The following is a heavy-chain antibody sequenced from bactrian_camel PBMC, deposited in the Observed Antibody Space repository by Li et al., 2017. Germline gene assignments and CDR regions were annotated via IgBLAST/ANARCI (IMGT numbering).Heavy chain of an antibody. CDR3: TTRTYSCSSRPWGSRDEYKD. CDR1: GFLFNSAF. J-gene: IGHJ4*01. Sequence: QLVESGGGLVQPGGSLKLSCTASGFLFNSAFMSWFRSAPGKEREGVAVVERGGPGVWYADSVKGRFTVSQDNIKNMVWLQMNDLKPEDTAMYYCTTRTYSCSSRPWGSRDEYKDWGQGTQVTVSS. V-gene: IGHV3S40*01. CDR2: VERGGPGV. D-gene: IGHD5*01.